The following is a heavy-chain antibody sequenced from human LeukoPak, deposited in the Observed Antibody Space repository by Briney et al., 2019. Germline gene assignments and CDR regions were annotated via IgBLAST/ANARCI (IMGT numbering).Heavy chain of an antibody. Sequence: GGSLRLSCAASGFTFSSYSMNWVRQAPGKGLEWVSSISSSSSYIYYADSVKGRFTISRDNARNSLYLQMNSLRAEDTAVYYCARAVYGFDAFDIWGQGTMVSVS. D-gene: IGHD4-17*01. CDR2: ISSSSSYI. V-gene: IGHV3-21*01. CDR3: ARAVYGFDAFDI. J-gene: IGHJ3*02. CDR1: GFTFSSYS.